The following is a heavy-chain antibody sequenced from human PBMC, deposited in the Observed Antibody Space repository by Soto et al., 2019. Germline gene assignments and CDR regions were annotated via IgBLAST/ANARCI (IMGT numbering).Heavy chain of an antibody. CDR1: GGSIISGGYS. CDR3: ARGITVTTQMYYFDY. D-gene: IGHD4-17*01. V-gene: IGHV4-61*08. Sequence: SETLSLTCAVAGGSIISGGYSWSWIRQPPGKGLKWIGYMYHSGSTNYNPSLKSRVTISVDTSKNQFSLKLSSVTAADTAVYYCARGITVTTQMYYFDYWGQGTLVTVSS. CDR2: MYHSGST. J-gene: IGHJ4*02.